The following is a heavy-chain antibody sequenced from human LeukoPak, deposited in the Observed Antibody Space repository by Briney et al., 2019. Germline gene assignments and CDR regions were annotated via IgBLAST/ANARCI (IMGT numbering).Heavy chain of an antibody. Sequence: ASVRVSCKASGYTFTSYYMHWVRQAPGQGLEWMGIINPSGGSTSYAQKFQGRVTMTRDTSTSTVYMELSSLRSEDTAVYYCARSGRWNDDGPYALDIWGQGTMVTVSS. CDR2: INPSGGST. CDR3: ARSGRWNDDGPYALDI. V-gene: IGHV1-46*01. D-gene: IGHD1-1*01. J-gene: IGHJ3*02. CDR1: GYTFTSYY.